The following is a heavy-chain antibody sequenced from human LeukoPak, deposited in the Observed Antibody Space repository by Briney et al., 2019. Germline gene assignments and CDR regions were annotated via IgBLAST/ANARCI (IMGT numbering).Heavy chain of an antibody. V-gene: IGHV3-15*01. J-gene: IGHJ4*02. CDR3: AKDGAYSSGWLVY. CDR1: GFTFSNAW. D-gene: IGHD6-19*01. CDR2: IRSKTDGGTT. Sequence: GGSLRLSCAASGFTFSNAWMSWVRQAPGKGLEWVGRIRSKTDGGTTDYAAPVKGRFTISRDDSKNTLYLQMNSLRAEDTAVYYCAKDGAYSSGWLVYWGQGTLVTVSS.